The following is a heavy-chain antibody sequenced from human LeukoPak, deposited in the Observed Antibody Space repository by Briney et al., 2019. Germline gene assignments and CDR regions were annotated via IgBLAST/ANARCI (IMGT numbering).Heavy chain of an antibody. V-gene: IGHV3-30-3*01. CDR3: ARDWNDFYDY. D-gene: IGHD1-1*01. CDR2: VSYDGSNK. CDR1: GFTFSSYA. J-gene: IGHJ4*02. Sequence: PGGSLRLSCAASGFTFSSYAMHWVRQSPGKGLEWVAVVSYDGSNKYYADSVKGRFTISRDNSKNTLYLQMNGLRTEDTAIYYCARDWNDFYDYWGQGTLVTVSS.